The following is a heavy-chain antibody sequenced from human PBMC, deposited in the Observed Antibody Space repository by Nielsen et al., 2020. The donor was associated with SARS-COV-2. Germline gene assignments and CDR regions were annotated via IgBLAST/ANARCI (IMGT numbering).Heavy chain of an antibody. CDR3: ARAYASVVTLLPYYKYDMDV. Sequence: PGKGLEWIGEINHTGSTNCNPSLKSRVTMSVHTSKNQFPLKLSSVTAADTAVYYCARAYASVVTLLPYYKYDMDVWGQGTTVTVSS. V-gene: IGHV4-34*01. D-gene: IGHD4-23*01. J-gene: IGHJ6*02. CDR2: INHTGST.